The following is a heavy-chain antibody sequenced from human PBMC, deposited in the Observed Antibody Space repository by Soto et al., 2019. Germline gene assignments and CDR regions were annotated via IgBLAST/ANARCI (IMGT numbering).Heavy chain of an antibody. J-gene: IGHJ6*02. CDR2: INGANGNT. Sequence: QVQVVQSGAEVKKPGASGEVSCKASGYSFSTYSMHWVRQAPGQGLEWVGWINGANGNTRYSQKFKDRVSISRDTPASTGYMELSSLRSEDTAVYYCARGKGMEENYYYHGMDVWGPGTTVIVSS. CDR3: ARGKGMEENYYYHGMDV. V-gene: IGHV1-3*01. D-gene: IGHD1-1*01. CDR1: GYSFSTYS.